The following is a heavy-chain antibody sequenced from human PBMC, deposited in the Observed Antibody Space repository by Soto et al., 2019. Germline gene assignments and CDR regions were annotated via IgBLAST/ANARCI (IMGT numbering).Heavy chain of an antibody. CDR3: ASDSSAWPNYFDS. V-gene: IGHV3-23*04. CDR1: GFTFSNYA. CDR2: ISGRGDDT. J-gene: IGHJ4*02. D-gene: IGHD6-19*01. Sequence: VQLVESGGGVVQPGRSLRLSCAASGFTFSNYAMHWVRQAPGKGLEWVSAISGRGDDTYYADSVKGRFTISRDNSKNTVNLQMNSLRAEDTAVYYCASDSSAWPNYFDSWGLGTLVTVSS.